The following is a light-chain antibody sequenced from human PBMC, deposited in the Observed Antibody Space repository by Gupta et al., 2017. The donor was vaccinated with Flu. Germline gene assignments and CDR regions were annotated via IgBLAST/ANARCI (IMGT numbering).Light chain of an antibody. V-gene: IGKV2-30*01. J-gene: IGKJ1*01. Sequence: DAVMPQSPLSLPVTVGQPASISCRPSQGLGYSDGNTYLHWFQQRPGQSPRRLIYLVSYRDAGVPDSFSGSESGTDFPLKISRGEAKDVGVYFFKRGGPWPRAFGQGTKVEIK. CDR3: KRGGPWPRA. CDR1: QGLGYSDGNTY. CDR2: LVS.